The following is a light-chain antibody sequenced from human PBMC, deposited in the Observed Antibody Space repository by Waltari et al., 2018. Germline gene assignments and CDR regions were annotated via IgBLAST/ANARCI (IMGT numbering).Light chain of an antibody. J-gene: IGLJ1*01. CDR1: SSAIVSYNF. CDR3: SSYTTGSTRYV. V-gene: IGLV2-14*03. Sequence: QSALTQPDSVSGPPGPSITISCPGTSSAIVSYNFAPWYQKHPGKAPTVIIYDVNNRPSGVSSRFSGSKSGNTASLTISGLQAEDEADYYCSSYTTGSTRYVFGSGTKVTVL. CDR2: DVN.